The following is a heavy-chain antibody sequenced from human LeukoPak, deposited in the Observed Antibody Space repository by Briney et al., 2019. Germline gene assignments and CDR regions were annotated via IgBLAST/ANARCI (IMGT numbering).Heavy chain of an antibody. V-gene: IGHV4-59*01. CDR1: GGSISSYY. CDR2: IYYNGIT. J-gene: IGHJ4*02. Sequence: SETLSLTCTVSGGSISSYYWSWIRQPPGKGLEWIGYIYYNGITNYNPSLTSRVTISVDTSKNQFSLKLSSVTAADTAVYYCARDRIVGATYFDYWGQGTLVTVSS. D-gene: IGHD1-26*01. CDR3: ARDRIVGATYFDY.